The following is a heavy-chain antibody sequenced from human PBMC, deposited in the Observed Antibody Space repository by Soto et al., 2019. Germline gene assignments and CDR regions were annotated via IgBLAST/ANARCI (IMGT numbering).Heavy chain of an antibody. CDR2: ISAYNGNT. Sequence: VASVKVSCKASGYTFTSYGISWVRQAPGQGLEWMGWISAYNGNTNYAQKLQGRVTMTTDTSTSTAYMELRSLRSDDTAVYYCARSLGPVGANGILVDPWGQGTLVTVSS. V-gene: IGHV1-18*01. D-gene: IGHD1-26*01. CDR1: GYTFTSYG. CDR3: ARSLGPVGANGILVDP. J-gene: IGHJ5*02.